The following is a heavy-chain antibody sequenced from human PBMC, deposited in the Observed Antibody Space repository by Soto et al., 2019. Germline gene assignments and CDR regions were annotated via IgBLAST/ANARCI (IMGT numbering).Heavy chain of an antibody. CDR3: ARLKPFPIRFGETTGGMDV. J-gene: IGHJ6*02. CDR2: INHSGST. V-gene: IGHV4-34*01. Sequence: SETLSLTCAVYGGSFSGYYWSWIRQPPGKGLEWIGEINHSGSTNYNPSLKSRVTISVDTSKNQFSLKLSSVTAADTAVYYCARLKPFPIRFGETTGGMDVWGQGTTVTVSS. D-gene: IGHD3-10*01. CDR1: GGSFSGYY.